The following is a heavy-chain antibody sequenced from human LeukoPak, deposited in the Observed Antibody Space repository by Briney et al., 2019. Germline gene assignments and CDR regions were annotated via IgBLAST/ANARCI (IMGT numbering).Heavy chain of an antibody. CDR1: GYTFTSYG. Sequence: ASVKVSCKASGYTFTSYGISWVRQAPGQGLEWMGWISAYNGNTNYAQKLQGRVTMTTDTSTSTAYMELSSLRSEDTAVYYCATANYYDSSGYYHSLYYYYYIDVWGKGTTVTVSS. CDR3: ATANYYDSSGYYHSLYYYYYIDV. D-gene: IGHD3-22*01. V-gene: IGHV1-18*01. CDR2: ISAYNGNT. J-gene: IGHJ6*03.